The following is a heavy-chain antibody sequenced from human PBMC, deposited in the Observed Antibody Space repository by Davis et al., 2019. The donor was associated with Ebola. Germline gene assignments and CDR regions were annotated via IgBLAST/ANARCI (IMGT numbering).Heavy chain of an antibody. CDR2: TYYSSKWYY. D-gene: IGHD5-18*01. Sequence: HSQTLSLTCAISGDSVSSGGWNWIRHSPSRGLEWLGRTYYSSKWYYDYAVSVKSRITINPDTSKNQFSLQLNSVTPEDTALYYCARGWLRGGMDVWGEGTTVTVPS. CDR3: ARGWLRGGMDV. V-gene: IGHV6-1*01. J-gene: IGHJ6*04. CDR1: GDSVSSGG.